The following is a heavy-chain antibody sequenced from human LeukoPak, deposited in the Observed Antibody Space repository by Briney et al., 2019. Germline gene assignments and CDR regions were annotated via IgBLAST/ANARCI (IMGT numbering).Heavy chain of an antibody. CDR3: ATGPRGSDY. D-gene: IGHD3-10*01. J-gene: IGHJ4*02. CDR2: INHSGST. V-gene: IGHV4-34*01. Sequence: NPSETLSLTCAVYGGSFSGYYWSWIRQPPGKGLEWIGEINHSGSTNYNPSLKSRVTISVDTSKNQFSLMLSSVTAADTAVYYCATGPRGSDYWGQGTLVTVSS. CDR1: GGSFSGYY.